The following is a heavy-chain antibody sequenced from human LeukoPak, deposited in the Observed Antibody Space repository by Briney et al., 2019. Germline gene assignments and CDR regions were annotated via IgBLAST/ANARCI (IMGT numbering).Heavy chain of an antibody. CDR3: AKDISPDYYGSGNWFDP. J-gene: IGHJ5*02. D-gene: IGHD3-10*01. V-gene: IGHV3-9*01. CDR2: ISWDSGSI. Sequence: PGGSLRLSCAASGFTFDDYAMDWVRPAPGKGLEWVSGISWDSGSIGYADSVKGRFTISRDNAKNSLYLQMNSLRAEDTASYYCAKDISPDYYGSGNWFDPWGQGTLVTVSS. CDR1: GFTFDDYA.